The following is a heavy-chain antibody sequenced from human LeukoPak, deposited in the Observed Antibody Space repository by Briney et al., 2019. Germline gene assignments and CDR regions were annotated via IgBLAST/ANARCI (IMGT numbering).Heavy chain of an antibody. D-gene: IGHD2-21*01. J-gene: IGHJ4*02. CDR3: ARDYSRVGPLEY. CDR2: IYYSGST. CDR1: GGSISSYY. Sequence: SETLSLTCTVSGGSISSYYWSWIRQPPGKGLEWIGYIYYSGSTNYNPSLKSRVTISVDTSKNQFSLKLSSVTAADTAVYYCARDYSRVGPLEYWGQGTLVTVSS. V-gene: IGHV4-59*01.